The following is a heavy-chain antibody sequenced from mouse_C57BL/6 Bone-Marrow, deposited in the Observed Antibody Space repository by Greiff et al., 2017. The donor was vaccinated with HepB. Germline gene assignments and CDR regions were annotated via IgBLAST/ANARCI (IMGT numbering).Heavy chain of an antibody. CDR3: VSLSYAMDY. D-gene: IGHD1-1*01. CDR1: GFSFNTYA. V-gene: IGHV10-1*01. J-gene: IGHJ4*01. Sequence: EVNLVESGGGLVQPKGSLKLSCAASGFSFNTYAMNWVRQAPGKGLEWVARIRSKSNNYATYYADSVKDRFTISRDDSESMLYLQMNNLKTEDTAMYYCVSLSYAMDYWGQGTSVTVSS. CDR2: IRSKSNNYAT.